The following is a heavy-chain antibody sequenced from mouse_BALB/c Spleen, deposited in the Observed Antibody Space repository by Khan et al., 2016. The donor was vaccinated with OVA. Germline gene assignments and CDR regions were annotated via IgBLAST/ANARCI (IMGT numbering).Heavy chain of an antibody. J-gene: IGHJ3*01. D-gene: IGHD2-14*01. CDR3: ARSTYRYAFVF. CDR2: IIYTGYT. Sequence: EVQLQESGPSLVKPSQTLSLTGSVTGDSITSGYWNRIRNFPGNKLEYMGYIIYTGYTYYNPSLNRRISITRHTSKNQYYLHLTSVTDEDTATYYCARSTYRYAFVFWGQGTLVTVSA. CDR1: GDSITSGY. V-gene: IGHV3-8*02.